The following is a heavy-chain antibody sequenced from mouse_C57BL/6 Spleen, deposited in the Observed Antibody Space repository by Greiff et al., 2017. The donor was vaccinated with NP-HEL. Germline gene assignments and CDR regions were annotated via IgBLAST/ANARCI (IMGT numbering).Heavy chain of an antibody. CDR3: ARNYDGYYFDY. V-gene: IGHV5-17*01. CDR2: ISSGSSTI. CDR1: GFTFSDYG. D-gene: IGHD2-3*01. Sequence: DVHLVESGGGLVKPGGSLKLSCAASGFTFSDYGMHWVRQAPEKGLEWVAYISSGSSTIYYADTVKGRFTISRDNAKNTLFLQMTSLRSEDTAMYYCARNYDGYYFDYWGQGTTLTVSS. J-gene: IGHJ2*01.